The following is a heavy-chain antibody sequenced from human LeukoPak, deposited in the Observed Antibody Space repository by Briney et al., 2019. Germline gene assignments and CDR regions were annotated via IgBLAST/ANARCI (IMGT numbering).Heavy chain of an antibody. J-gene: IGHJ4*02. CDR2: ISGSGGST. CDR3: ATDSRYCSGGSCYSGTFDY. D-gene: IGHD2-15*01. CDR1: GFTFSSSA. V-gene: IGHV3-23*01. Sequence: GRSLRLSCAASGFTFSSSAMSWVRQAPGKGLEWVSAISGSGGSTYYADSVKGRFTISRDNSKNTLYLQMNSLRAEDTAVYYCATDSRYCSGGSCYSGTFDYWGQGTLVTVSS.